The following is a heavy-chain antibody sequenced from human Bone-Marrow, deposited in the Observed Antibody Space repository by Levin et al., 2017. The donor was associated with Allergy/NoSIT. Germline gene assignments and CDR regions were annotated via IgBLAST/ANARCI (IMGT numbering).Heavy chain of an antibody. Sequence: PGGSLRLSCAASGFTFSSYAMSWVRQAPGKGLEWVSAISHGGHSTYYADSVQGRFTISRDNSKTTLYLQMNSLRAEDTAIYYCAKEEGSSDYYYYFGMDIWGQGTTVTVSS. J-gene: IGHJ6*02. CDR1: GFTFSSYA. CDR2: ISHGGHST. D-gene: IGHD6-6*01. V-gene: IGHV3-23*01. CDR3: AKEEGSSDYYYYFGMDI.